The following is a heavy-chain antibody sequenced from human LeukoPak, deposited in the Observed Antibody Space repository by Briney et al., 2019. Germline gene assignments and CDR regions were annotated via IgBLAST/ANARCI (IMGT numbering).Heavy chain of an antibody. D-gene: IGHD6-25*01. CDR3: ARGRFGGYPTSNWFDP. J-gene: IGHJ5*02. V-gene: IGHV4-4*02. CDR2: IYHSGST. CDR1: GGSISSSNW. Sequence: SGTLSLNCAVSGGSISSSNWWSWVRQPPGKGLEWIGEIYHSGSTNYNPSLKSRVTISVDKSKNQFSLKLSSVTAADTAVYYCARGRFGGYPTSNWFDPWGQGTLVTVSS.